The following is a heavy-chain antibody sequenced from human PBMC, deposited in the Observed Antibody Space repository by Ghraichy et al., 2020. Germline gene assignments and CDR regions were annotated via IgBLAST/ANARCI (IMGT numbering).Heavy chain of an antibody. J-gene: IGHJ5*02. CDR1: GFTFSSYA. Sequence: GESLNISCAASGFTFSSYAMSWVRQAPGKGLEWVSAISGSGGSTYYADSVKGRFTISRDNSKNTLYLQMNSLRAEDTAVYYCAKERAFGAHSNWFDPWGQGTLVTVSS. D-gene: IGHD2/OR15-2a*01. V-gene: IGHV3-23*01. CDR2: ISGSGGST. CDR3: AKERAFGAHSNWFDP.